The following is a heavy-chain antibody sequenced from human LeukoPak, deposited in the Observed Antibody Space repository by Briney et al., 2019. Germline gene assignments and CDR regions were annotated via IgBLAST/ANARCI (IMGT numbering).Heavy chain of an antibody. D-gene: IGHD3-22*01. CDR2: IYPADSDT. J-gene: IGHJ4*02. CDR1: GYSFTTYW. Sequence: GESLKISCKGSGYSFTTYWISWVRQMPGKGQEWMGIIYPADSDTKYSPSFQGQVTISVDKSSNTAYLKWSSLQASDTAMYYCARSYDSSGYYVGLDYWGQGTLVTVSS. V-gene: IGHV5-51*01. CDR3: ARSYDSSGYYVGLDY.